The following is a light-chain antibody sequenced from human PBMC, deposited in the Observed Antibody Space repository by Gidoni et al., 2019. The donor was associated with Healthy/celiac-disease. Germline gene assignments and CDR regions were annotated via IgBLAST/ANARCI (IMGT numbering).Light chain of an antibody. CDR3: QQYYSTPFT. CDR1: QSVLYSSNNKNY. CDR2: WAS. J-gene: IGKJ3*01. Sequence: DLVIIQSPHLLAASLGERDTINCKSSQSVLYSSNNKNYLAWYQQKPGQPPKLLIYWASTRESGVPDRFSGSGSGTDFTLTISSLQAEDVAVYYCQQYYSTPFTFGPGTKVDIK. V-gene: IGKV4-1*01.